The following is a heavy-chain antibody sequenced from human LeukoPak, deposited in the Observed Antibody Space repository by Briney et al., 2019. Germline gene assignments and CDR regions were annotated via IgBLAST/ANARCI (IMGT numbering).Heavy chain of an antibody. CDR1: GGSISSSIYY. CDR3: AMGMDV. Sequence: SETLSLTCSVSGGSISSSIYYWGWIRQPPGKGLEWIGSFSYSGSTYYNPSLKSRVTISVDTSKNQFSLKLSSVTAADTAVYYCAMGMDVWGQGTTVTVSS. V-gene: IGHV4-39*07. CDR2: FSYSGST. J-gene: IGHJ6*02.